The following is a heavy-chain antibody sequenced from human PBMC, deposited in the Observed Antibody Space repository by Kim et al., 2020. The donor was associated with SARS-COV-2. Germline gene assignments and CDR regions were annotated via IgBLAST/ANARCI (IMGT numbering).Heavy chain of an antibody. CDR1: GGSISSGGYY. V-gene: IGHV4-31*03. CDR2: IYYSGST. D-gene: IGHD6-6*01. Sequence: SETLSLTCTVSGGSISSGGYYWSWIRQHPGKGLEWIGYIYYSGSTYYNPSLKSRVTISVDTSKNQFSLKLSSVTAADTAVYYCARITVAYSSSSAHFDYWGQGTLVTVSS. CDR3: ARITVAYSSSSAHFDY. J-gene: IGHJ4*02.